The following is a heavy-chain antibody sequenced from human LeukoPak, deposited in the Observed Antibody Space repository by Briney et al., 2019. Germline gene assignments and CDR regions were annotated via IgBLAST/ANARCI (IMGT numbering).Heavy chain of an antibody. CDR1: GYSISSGYY. CDR2: IYHSGST. Sequence: NPSETLSLTCTVSGYSISSGYYWGWIRQPPGKGLEWIGNIYHSGSTYYNPSLKSRVTISVDTSKNQFSLKLSSVTAADTAVYYCARHHRGVISPYYMDVWGKGTTVTISS. J-gene: IGHJ6*03. CDR3: ARHHRGVISPYYMDV. V-gene: IGHV4-38-2*02. D-gene: IGHD3-10*01.